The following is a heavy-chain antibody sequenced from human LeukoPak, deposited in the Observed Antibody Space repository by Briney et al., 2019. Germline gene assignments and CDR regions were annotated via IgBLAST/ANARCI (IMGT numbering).Heavy chain of an antibody. CDR3: ARDLSLYCSGGSCYSLNY. V-gene: IGHV3-48*04. J-gene: IGHJ4*02. Sequence: GGSLILSCAASGFTFSGSAIHWVRQASGKGLEWVSYISSSGSTIYYADSVKGRFTISRDNAKNSLYLQMNSLRAEDTAVYYCARDLSLYCSGGSCYSLNYWGQGTLVTVSS. CDR2: ISSSGSTI. CDR1: GFTFSGSA. D-gene: IGHD2-15*01.